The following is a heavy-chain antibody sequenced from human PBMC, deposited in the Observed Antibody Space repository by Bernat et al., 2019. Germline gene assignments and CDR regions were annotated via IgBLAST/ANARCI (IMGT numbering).Heavy chain of an antibody. V-gene: IGHV1-69*01. CDR3: ASFDDPDCTNGVCSDY. CDR1: GGTFSSYA. J-gene: IGHJ4*02. Sequence: QVQLVQSGAEVKKPGSSVKVSCKASGGTFSSYAISWVRQAPGQGLEWMGGIISIFGTANYAQKFKGRVTITADESTSTAYMELSSLRSEDTAVYYCASFDDPDCTNGVCSDYWGQGTLVTVSS. D-gene: IGHD2-8*01. CDR2: IISIFGTA.